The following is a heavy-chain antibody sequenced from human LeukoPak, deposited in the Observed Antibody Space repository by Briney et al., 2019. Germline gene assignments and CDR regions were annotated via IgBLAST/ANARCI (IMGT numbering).Heavy chain of an antibody. CDR1: GFTFSSYG. CDR3: AKDQSPIVGATFDY. V-gene: IGHV3-30*18. Sequence: GGSLRLSCAASGFTFSSYGMHWVRQAPGKGLEWVAVISYDGSNKYYADSVKGRFTISRDNSKNTLYLQMNSLRAEDTAVYYCAKDQSPIVGATFDYWGQGTLVTVSS. CDR2: ISYDGSNK. J-gene: IGHJ4*02. D-gene: IGHD1-26*01.